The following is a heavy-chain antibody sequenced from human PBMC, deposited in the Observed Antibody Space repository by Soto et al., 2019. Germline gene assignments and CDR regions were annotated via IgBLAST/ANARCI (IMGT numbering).Heavy chain of an antibody. J-gene: IGHJ6*02. Sequence: EVQLLESGGGLVQPGGSLRLSCAASGFTFSSYAMSWVRQAPGKGLEWVSAISGSGGSTYYADSVKGRFTISRDNSKNTLYLQMNSLRAEDTAVYYCAKDLPRGYSYGYSPYYYGMDVWGQGTTVTVSS. CDR3: AKDLPRGYSYGYSPYYYGMDV. CDR2: ISGSGGST. D-gene: IGHD5-18*01. CDR1: GFTFSSYA. V-gene: IGHV3-23*01.